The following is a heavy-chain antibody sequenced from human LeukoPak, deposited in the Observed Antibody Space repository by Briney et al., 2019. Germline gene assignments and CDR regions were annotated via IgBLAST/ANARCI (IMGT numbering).Heavy chain of an antibody. CDR1: GYTFTSYG. J-gene: IGHJ5*02. Sequence: ASVKVSCKASGYTFTSYGISWVRQAPGQGLEWMGWISAYNGNTNYAQKPQGRVTMTTDTSTSTAYMELRSLRSDDTAVYYCARDLGDCSSTSCYSNWFDPWGQGTLVTVSS. V-gene: IGHV1-18*01. CDR2: ISAYNGNT. CDR3: ARDLGDCSSTSCYSNWFDP. D-gene: IGHD2-2*01.